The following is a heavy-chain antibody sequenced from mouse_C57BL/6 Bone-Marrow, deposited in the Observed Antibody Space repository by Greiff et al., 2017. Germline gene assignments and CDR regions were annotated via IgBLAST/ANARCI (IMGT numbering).Heavy chain of an antibody. J-gene: IGHJ4*01. CDR3: ARGGSLGDY. CDR2: INPYNGGT. V-gene: IGHV1-19*01. Sequence: EVKLVESGPVLVKPGASVKMSCKASGYTFTDYYMNWVKQSHGKSLEWIGVINPYNGGTSYNQKFKGKATLTVDKSSSTAYMELNSLTSEDSAVYYCARGGSLGDYWGQGTSVTVSS. CDR1: GYTFTDYY. D-gene: IGHD6-1*01.